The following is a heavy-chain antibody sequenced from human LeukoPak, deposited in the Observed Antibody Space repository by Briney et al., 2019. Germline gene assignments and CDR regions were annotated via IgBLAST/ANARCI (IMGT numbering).Heavy chain of an antibody. D-gene: IGHD3-22*01. V-gene: IGHV1-69*05. CDR1: GGTFNFYT. CDR3: ARGPTYYYDSSGYWSY. CDR2: IIPIFGTA. J-gene: IGHJ4*02. Sequence: SVKVSCKASGGTFNFYTISWVRQAPGQGLEWMGRIIPIFGTANYAQNFQGRVTITTDESTNTAYMELSSLRSEDTAVYYCARGPTYYYDSSGYWSYWGQGTLVTVSS.